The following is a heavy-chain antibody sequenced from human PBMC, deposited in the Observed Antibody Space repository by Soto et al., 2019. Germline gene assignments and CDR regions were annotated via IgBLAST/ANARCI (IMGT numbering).Heavy chain of an antibody. Sequence: QLQLQESGPGLVKPSETLSLTCTVAGGSISSSSYYWGWIRQPPGKGLEWIGSIYYSGSTYYNPSLKSRVTLSVNTSKNQFSLKLSSVTAADTAVYYCASLPYGSGSYSPYWWFDPWGQGTLVTVSS. CDR2: IYYSGST. V-gene: IGHV4-39*01. CDR1: GGSISSSSYY. D-gene: IGHD3-10*01. J-gene: IGHJ5*02. CDR3: ASLPYGSGSYSPYWWFDP.